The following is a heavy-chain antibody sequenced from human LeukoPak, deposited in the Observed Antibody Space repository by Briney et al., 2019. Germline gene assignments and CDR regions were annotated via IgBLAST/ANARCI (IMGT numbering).Heavy chain of an antibody. J-gene: IGHJ6*02. Sequence: SETLSLTCAVYGGSFSGYYWSWIRQPPGKGLEWIGEINHSGSTNYNPSLKSRVTISVDTSKNQFSLKLSSVTAADTAVYYCARGSYYDFWSGYYPGAYYYGMDVWGQGTTVTVSS. CDR2: INHSGST. D-gene: IGHD3-3*01. CDR3: ARGSYYDFWSGYYPGAYYYGMDV. CDR1: GGSFSGYY. V-gene: IGHV4-34*01.